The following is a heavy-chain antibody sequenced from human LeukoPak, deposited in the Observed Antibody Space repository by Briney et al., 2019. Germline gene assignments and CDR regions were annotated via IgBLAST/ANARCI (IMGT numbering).Heavy chain of an antibody. CDR1: GYMFTGYA. Sequence: GASVKVSCKTSGYMFTGYAISWVRQAPGQGLEWMGWISAYNGNTNYAQKLQGRVTMTTDTSTSTAYMELRSLRSDNTAVYYCARDYGDGPRGVNYWGQGTLVTVSS. D-gene: IGHD4-17*01. V-gene: IGHV1-18*01. CDR2: ISAYNGNT. J-gene: IGHJ4*02. CDR3: ARDYGDGPRGVNY.